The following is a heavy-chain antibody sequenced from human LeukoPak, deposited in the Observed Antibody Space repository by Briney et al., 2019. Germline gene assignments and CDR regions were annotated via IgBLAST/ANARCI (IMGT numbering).Heavy chain of an antibody. Sequence: SETLALTCTVSGDSISSSNYYWGWIRQPPGKGLEWIGSIYYSGSTYYNPSLKSRVTISVDTSKNQFSLKLSSVTAADTAVYYCARDRDSSSSGRNWFDPWGQGTLVTVSS. V-gene: IGHV4-39*07. J-gene: IGHJ5*02. CDR2: IYYSGST. CDR3: ARDRDSSSSGRNWFDP. D-gene: IGHD6-6*01. CDR1: GDSISSSNYY.